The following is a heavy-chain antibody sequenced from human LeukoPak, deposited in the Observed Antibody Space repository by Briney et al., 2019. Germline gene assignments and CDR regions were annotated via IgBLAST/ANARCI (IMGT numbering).Heavy chain of an antibody. V-gene: IGHV3-11*06. CDR3: ARDVPRLRFLEW. D-gene: IGHD3-3*01. J-gene: IGHJ4*02. CDR2: ISSSSSYT. CDR1: GFTFSDYY. Sequence: GGSLRLSCAASGFTFSDYYMSWIRQAPGKGLEWVSYISSSSSYTNYADSVMGRFTISRDNANNSLYLQMNSLRAEDTAVYYCARDVPRLRFLEWWGQGTLVTVSS.